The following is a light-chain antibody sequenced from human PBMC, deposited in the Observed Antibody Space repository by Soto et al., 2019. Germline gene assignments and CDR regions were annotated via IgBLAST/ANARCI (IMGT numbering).Light chain of an antibody. CDR2: GAS. Sequence: EIVLTQSPGTLSLSPGERATLSCRASQSVSSSYLAWYQQKLGQAPRLLIYGASSRATGIPDRFSGSGSGKDFTLTISRLEPEDFAVYYCHQYGSSSWTFGQGTKVEIK. CDR3: HQYGSSSWT. CDR1: QSVSSSY. V-gene: IGKV3-20*01. J-gene: IGKJ1*01.